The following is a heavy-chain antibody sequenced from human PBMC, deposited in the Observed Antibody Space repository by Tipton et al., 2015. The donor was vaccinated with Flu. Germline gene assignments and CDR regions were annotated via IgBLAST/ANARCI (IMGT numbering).Heavy chain of an antibody. CDR1: GGSISSYY. CDR3: ARGDCSSTSLLDY. CDR2: IYYSGST. D-gene: IGHD2-2*01. V-gene: IGHV4-59*01. J-gene: IGHJ4*02. Sequence: TLSLTCTVSGGSISSYYWSWIRQPPGKGLEWIGYIYYSGSTNYNPSLKSRVTISIDTSKNQFSLKLSSVTAADTAVYYCARGDCSSTSLLDYWGQGTLVTVSS.